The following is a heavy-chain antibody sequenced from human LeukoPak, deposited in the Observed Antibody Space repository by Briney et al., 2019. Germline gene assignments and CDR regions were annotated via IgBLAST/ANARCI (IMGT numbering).Heavy chain of an antibody. CDR2: IYHSGST. J-gene: IGHJ2*01. CDR1: GGSISSSNW. D-gene: IGHD3-10*01. Sequence: KSSGTLSLTCAVSGGSISSSNWWSWVRQPPGKGLEWIGEIYHSGSTNYNPSLKSRVTISVDKSKNQFSLKLSSVTAADTAVYYCAVGFRASVTYWYFDLWGRGTLVTVSS. V-gene: IGHV4-4*02. CDR3: AVGFRASVTYWYFDL.